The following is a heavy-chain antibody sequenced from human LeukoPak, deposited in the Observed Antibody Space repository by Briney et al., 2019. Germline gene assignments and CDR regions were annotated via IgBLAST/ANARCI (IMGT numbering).Heavy chain of an antibody. CDR3: ARDDILTGYYSSDY. CDR2: IIPIFGTA. CDR1: GGTFSSYA. V-gene: IGHV1-69*06. Sequence: GASVKVSCKASGGTFSSYAISWVRQAPGQGLECMGGIIPIFGTANYAQKFQGRVTITADKSTSTAYMELSSLRSEDTAVYYCARDDILTGYYSSDYWGQGTLVTVSS. J-gene: IGHJ4*02. D-gene: IGHD3-9*01.